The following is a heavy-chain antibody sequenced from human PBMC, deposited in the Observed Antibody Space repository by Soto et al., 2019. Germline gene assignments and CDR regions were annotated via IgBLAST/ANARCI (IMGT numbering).Heavy chain of an antibody. V-gene: IGHV3-23*01. CDR2: ISGSGGCT. J-gene: IGHJ4*02. D-gene: IGHD5-12*01. Sequence: EVQLLESGGGLVQPGGSLRLSCAASGFTFSNYAMNWVRQAPGKGLEWVSAISGSGGCTYYADSVKGRFTISRDNSKNPLFLQMNSLRAEDTAVFYCAKDGDTNIVGNYFDYWGQGTLVTVSS. CDR1: GFTFSNYA. CDR3: AKDGDTNIVGNYFDY.